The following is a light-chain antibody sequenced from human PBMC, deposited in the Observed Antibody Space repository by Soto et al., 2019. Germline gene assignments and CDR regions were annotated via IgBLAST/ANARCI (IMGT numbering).Light chain of an antibody. Sequence: EIVMTQSPATLSVSPGERATLSCRATQSVSSNLAWYQQKPGQAPRLLIYGASTRATGIPARFSGSRSGTEFTLTIGSLPAEDFEVYYWQQYYSWPPTFGKETRLEIK. J-gene: IGKJ5*01. CDR3: QQYYSWPPT. CDR1: QSVSSN. CDR2: GAS. V-gene: IGKV3-15*01.